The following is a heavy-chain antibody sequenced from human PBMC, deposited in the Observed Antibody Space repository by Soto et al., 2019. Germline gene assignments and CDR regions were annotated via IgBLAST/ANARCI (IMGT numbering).Heavy chain of an antibody. CDR2: IDPSDSYT. CDR1: GNSFSTYW. Sequence: GGALKISLKGFGNSFSTYWVSWVAPIPGKGLEWMGRIDPSDSYTNYSPPFQGHVTISADKSISTAYLQWSSLKASDTAMYYCASHRYSSSSFGMDVWGQGTTVTVSS. V-gene: IGHV5-10-1*01. J-gene: IGHJ6*02. CDR3: ASHRYSSSSFGMDV. D-gene: IGHD6-13*01.